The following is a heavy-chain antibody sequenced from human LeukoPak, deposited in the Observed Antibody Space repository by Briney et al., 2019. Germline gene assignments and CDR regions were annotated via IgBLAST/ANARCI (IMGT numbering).Heavy chain of an antibody. D-gene: IGHD3-10*01. V-gene: IGHV4-61*03. J-gene: IGHJ4*02. CDR3: AGPGAGDLDY. CDR2: IYYTGST. CDR1: GGSFCSGSDY. Sequence: SETLSLTCTVSGGSFCSGSDYWNWIRQHPGKGLECIGYIYYTGSTNYNPSLKSRVTISVDTSKNHFSLKLSSVTAADTAVYYCAGPGAGDLDYWGQGTLVTVSS.